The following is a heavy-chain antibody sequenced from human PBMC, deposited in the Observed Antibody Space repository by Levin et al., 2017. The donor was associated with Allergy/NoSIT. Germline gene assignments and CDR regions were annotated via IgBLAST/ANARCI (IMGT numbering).Heavy chain of an antibody. CDR3: TKDLSSVSGQGAFDI. D-gene: IGHD5/OR15-5a*01. CDR1: GFSFSSYA. V-gene: IGHV3-30*18. J-gene: IGHJ3*02. Sequence: GESLKISCAASGFSFSSYAIHWVRQAPGKGLEWVAVISYDGSNKYYADSVKGRFTISRDNSRNTLYLQLNSLRAEDTAIYYCTKDLSSVSGQGAFDIWGQGTMVTVSS. CDR2: ISYDGSNK.